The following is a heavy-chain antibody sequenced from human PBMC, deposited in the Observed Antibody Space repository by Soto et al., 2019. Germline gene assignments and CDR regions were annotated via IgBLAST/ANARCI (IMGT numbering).Heavy chain of an antibody. Sequence: GGSLRLSCAASGFTFSSYSMNWVRQAPGKGLEWVSSISRSSSYIYYADSVKGRFNISRDNAKNSLYLQMNSLRAEETAGYYCSRDDNDYYGSGSYQNWFDPWGQGTLVTVSS. D-gene: IGHD3-10*01. V-gene: IGHV3-21*01. J-gene: IGHJ5*02. CDR2: ISRSSSYI. CDR3: SRDDNDYYGSGSYQNWFDP. CDR1: GFTFSSYS.